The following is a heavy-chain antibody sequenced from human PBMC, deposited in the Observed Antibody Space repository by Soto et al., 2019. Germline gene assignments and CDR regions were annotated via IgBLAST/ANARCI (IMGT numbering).Heavy chain of an antibody. CDR1: GFTFSSYG. V-gene: IGHV3-33*01. CDR3: ARDPLGYSYGPTYFDY. D-gene: IGHD5-18*01. CDR2: IWYDGSNK. Sequence: QVQLVESGGGVVQPGRSLRLSCAASGFTFSSYGMHWVRQAPGKGLEWVAVIWYDGSNKYYADSVKGRFTISRDNSKNTLYLQMNSLRAEDTAVYYCARDPLGYSYGPTYFDYGGQGTLVTVSS. J-gene: IGHJ4*02.